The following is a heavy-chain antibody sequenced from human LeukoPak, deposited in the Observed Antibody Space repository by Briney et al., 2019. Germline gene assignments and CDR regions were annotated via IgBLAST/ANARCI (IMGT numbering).Heavy chain of an antibody. CDR1: GFTFSSYG. Sequence: GGSLRLSCAASGFTFSSYGMHWVRQAPGKGLEWVAVISYDGSNKYYADSVKGRFTISRDNSKNTLYLQMNSLRAEDTAVYYCAKPPSSGSSGYYWFDYWGQGTLVTVSS. CDR3: AKPPSSGSSGYYWFDY. D-gene: IGHD3-22*01. CDR2: ISYDGSNK. J-gene: IGHJ4*02. V-gene: IGHV3-30*18.